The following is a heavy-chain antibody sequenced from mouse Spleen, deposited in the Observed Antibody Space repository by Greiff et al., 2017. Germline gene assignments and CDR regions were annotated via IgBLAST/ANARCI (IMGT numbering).Heavy chain of an antibody. CDR1: GYTFTSYW. CDR3: AINYYGSSYYAMDY. CDR2: IHPNSGST. J-gene: IGHJ4*01. Sequence: QVQLQQPGAELVKPGASVKLSCKASGYTFTSYWMHWVKQRPGQGLEWIGMIHPNSGSTNYNEKFKSKATLTVDKSSSTAYMQLSSLTSEDSAVYYCAINYYGSSYYAMDYWGQGTSVTVSS. V-gene: IGHV1-64*01. D-gene: IGHD1-1*01.